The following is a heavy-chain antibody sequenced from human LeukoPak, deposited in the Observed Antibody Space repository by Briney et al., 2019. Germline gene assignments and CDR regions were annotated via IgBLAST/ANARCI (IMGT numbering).Heavy chain of an antibody. V-gene: IGHV3-23*01. J-gene: IGHJ5*02. Sequence: SGSGGSTYYADSVKGRFTISRDDSKNTLYLQMNSLRAEDTAVYFCAKDRGSSSGVNWFDPWGQGTLVTVSS. CDR3: AKDRGSSSGVNWFDP. CDR2: SGSGGST. D-gene: IGHD6-6*01.